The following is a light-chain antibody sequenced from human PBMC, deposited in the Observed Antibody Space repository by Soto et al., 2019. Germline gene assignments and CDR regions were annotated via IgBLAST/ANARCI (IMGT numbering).Light chain of an antibody. CDR3: QQYGRSPRT. CDR1: QNVSSSY. V-gene: IGKV3-20*01. J-gene: IGKJ1*01. CDR2: DAS. Sequence: EIVMTQSPGTLSLSPGERASLSFSSSQNVSSSYLAWYQQQPGQAPRLLIYDASSRATGIPDRFSGSGSGTDFTLTISRLEPEDFAVYYCQQYGRSPRTFGQGTKVDIK.